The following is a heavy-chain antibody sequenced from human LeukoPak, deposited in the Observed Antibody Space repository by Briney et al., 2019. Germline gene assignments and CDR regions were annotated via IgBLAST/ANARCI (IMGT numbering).Heavy chain of an antibody. J-gene: IGHJ4*01. CDR3: AKYTSGTSYRGLDQ. Sequence: GESLRLSCGASGLTVSSYAMSWVRQAPGKGLEWVSTIIGSTANTYYADSVKGRFTISRDDSKNTVYLQMNSLRADDTAVYSCAKYTSGTSYRGLDQWGHGTLVTVSS. D-gene: IGHD3-10*01. CDR2: IIGSTANT. CDR1: GLTVSSYA. V-gene: IGHV3-23*01.